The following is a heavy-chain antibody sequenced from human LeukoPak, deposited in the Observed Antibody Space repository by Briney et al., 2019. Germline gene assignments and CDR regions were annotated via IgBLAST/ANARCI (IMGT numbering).Heavy chain of an antibody. CDR2: IIPIFGTA. CDR3: ARAGYYYDSSGHYFQH. Sequence: SVKVSCKASGGTFSSYAISWVRQAPGQGLEWMGRIIPIFGTANYAQKFQGRVTITTDESTSTAYMELSSLRSEDTAVYYCARAGYYYDSSGHYFQHWGQGTLVTVSS. CDR1: GGTFSSYA. D-gene: IGHD3-22*01. V-gene: IGHV1-69*05. J-gene: IGHJ1*01.